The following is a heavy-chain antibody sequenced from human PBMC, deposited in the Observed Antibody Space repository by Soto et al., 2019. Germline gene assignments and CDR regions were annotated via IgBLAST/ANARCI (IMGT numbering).Heavy chain of an antibody. Sequence: SLKVSCQGSGGTFSSYAISWVRQAPGQGLEWMGGGIPVFGTATYAQQFQGRVTIPAHESTSTAYMELSSLRSEDTAVYSCASPRGYSYGYWFEPWGQGTLVTVSS. V-gene: IGHV1-69*13. D-gene: IGHD5-18*01. J-gene: IGHJ5*02. CDR3: ASPRGYSYGYWFEP. CDR1: GGTFSSYA. CDR2: GIPVFGTA.